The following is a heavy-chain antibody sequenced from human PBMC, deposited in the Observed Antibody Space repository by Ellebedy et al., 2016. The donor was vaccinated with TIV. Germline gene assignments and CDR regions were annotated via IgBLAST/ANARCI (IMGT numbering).Heavy chain of an antibody. CDR1: GFTFSSYS. CDR3: ARAYCSSTSCYEYYFDY. V-gene: IGHV3-21*01. CDR2: ISSSSSYI. D-gene: IGHD2-2*01. J-gene: IGHJ4*01. Sequence: GGSLRLXXAASGFTFSSYSMNWVRQAPGKGLEWVSSISSSSSYIYYADSVKGRFTISRDNAKNSLYLQMNSLRAEDTAVYYCARAYCSSTSCYEYYFDYWGHGTLVTVSS.